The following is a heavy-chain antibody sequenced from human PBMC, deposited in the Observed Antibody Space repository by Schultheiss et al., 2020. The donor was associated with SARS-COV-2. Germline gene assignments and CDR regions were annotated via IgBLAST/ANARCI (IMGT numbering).Heavy chain of an antibody. CDR3: ARDRVSMVRGRLYFYGMDV. CDR1: GFTFSSYS. CDR2: IWYDGSNK. V-gene: IGHV3-33*08. J-gene: IGHJ6*02. D-gene: IGHD3-10*01. Sequence: GGSLRLSCAASGFTFSSYSMNWVRQAPGKGLEWVAVIWYDGSNKYSADSVKGRFTISRDNSKNTLYLQMNSLRAEDTAVYYCARDRVSMVRGRLYFYGMDVWGLGTTVTVSS.